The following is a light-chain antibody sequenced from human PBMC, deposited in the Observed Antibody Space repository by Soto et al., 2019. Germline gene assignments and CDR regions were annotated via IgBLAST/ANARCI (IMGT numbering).Light chain of an antibody. CDR2: GAS. J-gene: IGKJ5*01. CDR1: QSVSSN. Sequence: IVATQSTEKLSLSPGERATLSCRASQSVSSNLAWYQQKPGQAPRLLIYGASTRATGIPARFSGSGSGTDFTLTISSLEPEDFAVYYCQQRSNWPTFGQGTRLEIK. CDR3: QQRSNWPT. V-gene: IGKV3-11*01.